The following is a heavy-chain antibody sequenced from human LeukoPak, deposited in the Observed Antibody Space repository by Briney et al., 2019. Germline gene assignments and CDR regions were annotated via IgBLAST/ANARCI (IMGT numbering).Heavy chain of an antibody. V-gene: IGHV1-69*05. CDR2: IIPIIGTA. CDR1: GSTFSSYV. J-gene: IGHJ3*02. Sequence: SVKVSCKASGSTFSSYVISWVRQAPGQGLEWMGRIIPIIGTANYAQKFQGRVTITTDESTSTAYMELSSLRSEDTAVYYCARSIAGAGLDAFDIWGQGTMVTVSS. D-gene: IGHD6-13*01. CDR3: ARSIAGAGLDAFDI.